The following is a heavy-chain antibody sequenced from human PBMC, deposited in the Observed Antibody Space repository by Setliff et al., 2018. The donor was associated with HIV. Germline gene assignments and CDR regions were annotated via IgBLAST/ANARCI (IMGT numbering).Heavy chain of an antibody. CDR1: GGSMRPYY. D-gene: IGHD3-10*01. CDR3: ARRTLRGSGSAHFDY. V-gene: IGHV4-59*08. Sequence: SETLSLTCTVSGGSMRPYYWSWIRQPPGKGPEWIGFIYFNGVTDYNPSLKSRLIMSLDMSRNQVSLKMTSVTAADTAIYYCARRTLRGSGSAHFDYWGQG. CDR2: IYFNGVT. J-gene: IGHJ4*02.